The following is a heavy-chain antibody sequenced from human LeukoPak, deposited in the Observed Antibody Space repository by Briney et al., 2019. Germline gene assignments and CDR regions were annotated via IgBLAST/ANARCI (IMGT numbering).Heavy chain of an antibody. J-gene: IGHJ5*02. Sequence: KPSETLSLTCAVYGGSFSGYYWNWIRQPPGKGLEWIGEINHSGSANYIPSLKSRVTISVDTSKNQFSLKLSSVTAADTAVYYCARGSKMLGYNWFDPWGQGTLVTVSS. V-gene: IGHV4-34*01. CDR3: ARGSKMLGYNWFDP. CDR2: INHSGSA. D-gene: IGHD1-26*01. CDR1: GGSFSGYY.